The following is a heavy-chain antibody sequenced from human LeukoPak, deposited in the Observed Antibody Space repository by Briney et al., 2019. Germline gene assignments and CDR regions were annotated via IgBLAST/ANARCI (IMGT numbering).Heavy chain of an antibody. J-gene: IGHJ4*02. CDR2: ISWNSGSI. CDR1: GFTFDDYA. D-gene: IGHD6-6*01. Sequence: PGGSLRLSCAASGFTFDDYAMHWVRQAPGKGLEWVSGISWNSGSIGYADSVKGRFTISRDNAKNSLYLQMYSLRAEDTALYYCAKDIEEYSSSSGAFDYWGQGTLVTVSS. CDR3: AKDIEEYSSSSGAFDY. V-gene: IGHV3-9*01.